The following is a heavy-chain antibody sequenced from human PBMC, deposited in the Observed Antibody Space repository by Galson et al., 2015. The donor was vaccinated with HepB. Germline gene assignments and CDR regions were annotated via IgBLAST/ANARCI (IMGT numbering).Heavy chain of an antibody. CDR2: IVVGSGNT. Sequence: SVKVSCKASGFTFTSSAMQWVRQARGRRLEWIGWIVVGSGNTNYAQKFQERVTITRDMSTSTAYMELSSLRSEDTAVYYCAAFSGPLYCSSTSCNFDYWGQGTLVTISS. D-gene: IGHD2-2*01. CDR1: GFTFTSSA. CDR3: AAFSGPLYCSSTSCNFDY. J-gene: IGHJ4*02. V-gene: IGHV1-58*02.